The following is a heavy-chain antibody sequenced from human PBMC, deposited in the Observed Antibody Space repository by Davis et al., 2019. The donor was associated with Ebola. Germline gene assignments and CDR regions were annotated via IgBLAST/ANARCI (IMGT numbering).Heavy chain of an antibody. Sequence: MPSETLSLTCTVSGGSISGGDCYWTWIRQPPGKGLEWIGYIYYSGGTNYNPSLKSRVTTSVDRSKNQFSLRLNSVTAADTAVYYCARDLWGSSTPRELWEDDYWGQGTLVTVSS. CDR1: GGSISGGDCY. CDR2: IYYSGGT. V-gene: IGHV4-61*08. J-gene: IGHJ4*02. CDR3: ARDLWGSSTPRELWEDDY. D-gene: IGHD3-16*01.